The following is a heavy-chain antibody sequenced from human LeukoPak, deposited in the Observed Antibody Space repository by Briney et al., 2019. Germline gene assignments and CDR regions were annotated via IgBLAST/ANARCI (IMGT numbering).Heavy chain of an antibody. V-gene: IGHV3-74*01. CDR3: TRDRTTITLFEL. CDR2: ISPDGSTT. D-gene: IGHD4-11*01. Sequence: GGSLRLSCAASGFSISSYCMHWLRHVPGKGLVWVSRISPDGSTTGYADSVKGRFTASRDNARNKLYLQINSLMAEDSAVYYCTRDRTTITLFELWGQGTLVTVSA. J-gene: IGHJ4*02. CDR1: GFSISSYC.